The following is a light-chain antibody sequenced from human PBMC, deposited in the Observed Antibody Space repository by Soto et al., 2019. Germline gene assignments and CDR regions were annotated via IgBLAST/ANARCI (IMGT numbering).Light chain of an antibody. J-gene: IGKJ1*01. V-gene: IGKV4-1*01. CDR2: WAS. CDR3: QQYFSPHRT. Sequence: DIVMTQSPDSLAVSLGERATINCRSSQSVLYSSKNQNHLAWYQQKPGQPPKLLIYWASTRESGVPDRFSGSGSGTDFTLTISSLQAEDVAVYDCQQYFSPHRTFGQGTKVEIK. CDR1: QSVLYSSKNQNH.